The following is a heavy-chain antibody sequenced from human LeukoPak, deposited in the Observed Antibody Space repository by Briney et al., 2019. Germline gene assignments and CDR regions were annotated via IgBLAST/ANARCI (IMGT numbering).Heavy chain of an antibody. V-gene: IGHV4-34*01. J-gene: IGHJ4*02. Sequence: SETLSLTCTVSGGSISSNYWSWIRQPPGKGLEWIGEINHSGSTNYNPSLKSRVTISVDTSKNQFSLKLSSVTAADTAVYYCARGGAIAVAGPVDYWGQGTLVTVSS. CDR1: GGSISSNY. CDR2: INHSGST. D-gene: IGHD6-19*01. CDR3: ARGGAIAVAGPVDY.